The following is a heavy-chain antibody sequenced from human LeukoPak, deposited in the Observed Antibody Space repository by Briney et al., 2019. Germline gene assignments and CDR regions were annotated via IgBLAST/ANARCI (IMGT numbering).Heavy chain of an antibody. D-gene: IGHD2-21*02. CDR2: ISSSGGST. CDR3: ARAGHYYFDY. V-gene: IGHV3-23*01. Sequence: GGSLRLSCAASGFTFSSYAMSWVRQAPGKGLEWVSAISSSGGSTYYADSVKGRFTFSRDNSKSTLYLQMNSLRAEDTAVYYCARAGHYYFDYWGQGTLVTVSS. J-gene: IGHJ4*02. CDR1: GFTFSSYA.